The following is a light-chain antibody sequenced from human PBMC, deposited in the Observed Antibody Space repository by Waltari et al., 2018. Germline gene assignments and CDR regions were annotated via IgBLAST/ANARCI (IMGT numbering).Light chain of an antibody. CDR2: QDN. J-gene: IGLJ3*02. CDR3: QAWDNSAGV. Sequence: SYELTQPPSVSVSPGQTASITCSGHHLGEKYVCWFQKRPGKAPVLVMYQDNKRPSGIPERFSGSNSGNTATLTISGAQAMDEADYYCQAWDNSAGVFGGGTKLTVL. V-gene: IGLV3-1*01. CDR1: HLGEKY.